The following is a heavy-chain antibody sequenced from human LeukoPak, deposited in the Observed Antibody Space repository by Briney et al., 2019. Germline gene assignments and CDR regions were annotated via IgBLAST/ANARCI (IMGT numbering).Heavy chain of an antibody. V-gene: IGHV4-59*08. D-gene: IGHD1-26*01. CDR2: IYYNGNT. Sequence: SETLSLTCIVSDGSITKYYWSWIRQPPGKGLEWVGYIYYNGNTNYNPSLKSRVTISVDTSQNQFSLKLSSVTAADTAVYYCARQGGGSYYWVVNYWGQGALVTVSS. J-gene: IGHJ4*02. CDR3: ARQGGGSYYWVVNY. CDR1: DGSITKYY.